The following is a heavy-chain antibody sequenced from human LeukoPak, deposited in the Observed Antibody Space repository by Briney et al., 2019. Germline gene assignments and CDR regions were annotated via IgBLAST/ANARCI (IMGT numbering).Heavy chain of an antibody. CDR2: ISYDGSKE. D-gene: IGHD2-2*01. J-gene: IGHJ4*02. Sequence: PGRSLRLSCAASGFTFSRYAMHWVRQAPGKGLEWVAVISYDGSKESYADSVKGRFTVSRDNSKNTLYLQMNSPRAEDTAVYYCAREGGCCSSTTCYFDSWGQGTLVTVSS. V-gene: IGHV3-30-3*01. CDR1: GFTFSRYA. CDR3: AREGGCCSSTTCYFDS.